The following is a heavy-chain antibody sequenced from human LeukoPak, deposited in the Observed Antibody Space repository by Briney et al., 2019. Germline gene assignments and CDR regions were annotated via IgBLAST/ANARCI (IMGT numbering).Heavy chain of an antibody. Sequence: SVKVSCKASGGTFSSYAISWVRQAPGQGLEWMGGIIPVFGTANYAQKFQGSVTITTDESTSTAYMELSSLRSEDTAVYYCARDGSGIAAAGTHFDYWGQGTLVTVSS. J-gene: IGHJ4*02. CDR1: GGTFSSYA. CDR2: IIPVFGTA. CDR3: ARDGSGIAAAGTHFDY. D-gene: IGHD6-13*01. V-gene: IGHV1-69*05.